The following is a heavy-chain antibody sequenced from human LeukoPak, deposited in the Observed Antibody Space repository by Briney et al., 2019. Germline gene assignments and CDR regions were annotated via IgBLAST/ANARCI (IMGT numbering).Heavy chain of an antibody. V-gene: IGHV3-23*01. CDR1: GFTFSNAW. CDR2: INYSGVST. J-gene: IGHJ4*02. Sequence: GGSLRLSCAASGFTFSNAWMSWVRQAPGKGLEWVSVINYSGVSTNYADSVKGRFTISRDNSKNTVYLQMSSLRVEDTAVYYCAKDQNWEGGYWGQGTLVTVSS. CDR3: AKDQNWEGGY. D-gene: IGHD7-27*01.